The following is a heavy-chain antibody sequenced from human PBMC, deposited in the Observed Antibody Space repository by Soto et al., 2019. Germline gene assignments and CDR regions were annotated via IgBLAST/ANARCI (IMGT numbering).Heavy chain of an antibody. Sequence: GGSLRLSCEASGFTLRNYAMTWIRQAPGKGLEWVSLISANDVGTYYAESVKTRFTISTDQSRNTVYLQMDSLRADDTAIYYCAKAKNDYNWDNRPPFDYWGQGTLVTAPQ. D-gene: IGHD1-20*01. CDR1: GFTLRNYA. J-gene: IGHJ4*02. CDR3: AKAKNDYNWDNRPPFDY. CDR2: ISANDVGT. V-gene: IGHV3-23*01.